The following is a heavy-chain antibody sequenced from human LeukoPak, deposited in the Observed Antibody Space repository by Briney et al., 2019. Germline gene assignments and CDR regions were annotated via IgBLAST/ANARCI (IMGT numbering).Heavy chain of an antibody. Sequence: GGSLRLSCAASGFTFTNYAMSWVRRAPGKGLEWVSSISGSGGAYADSVKGRFTISRDNSKNTLYLQMNSLRAEDTAVYYCAKGGGIATYYSDYWGQGTLVTVSS. J-gene: IGHJ4*02. V-gene: IGHV3-23*01. D-gene: IGHD5-24*01. CDR2: ISGSGGA. CDR1: GFTFTNYA. CDR3: AKGGGIATYYSDY.